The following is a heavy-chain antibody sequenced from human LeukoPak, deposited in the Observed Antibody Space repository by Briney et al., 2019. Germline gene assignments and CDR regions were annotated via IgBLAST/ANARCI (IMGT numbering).Heavy chain of an antibody. V-gene: IGHV4-61*01. CDR2: IYYSGNT. D-gene: IGHD2-2*01. J-gene: IGHJ6*03. Sequence: PSETLSLTCTVSGGSISSSSYYWSWIRQPPGKGLGWIGYIYYSGNTNYNPSLKSRVTISVDTSKNQFSLKLSSVTAADTAVYYCAKVSRDIVVVPAAVHYYYYYMDVWGKGTTVTVSS. CDR1: GGSISSSSYY. CDR3: AKVSRDIVVVPAAVHYYYYYMDV.